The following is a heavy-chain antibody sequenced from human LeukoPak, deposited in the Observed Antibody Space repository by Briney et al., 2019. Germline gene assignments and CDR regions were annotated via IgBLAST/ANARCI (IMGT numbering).Heavy chain of an antibody. CDR3: ARGLIYSSSWHYYYYGMDV. J-gene: IGHJ6*02. Sequence: ASVKVSCKASGYTFTSYDINWVRQATGQGLEWVGWMNPNSGNTGYAQKFQGRVTMTRNTSISTAYMELSSLRSEDTAVYYCARGLIYSSSWHYYYYGMDVWGQGTTVTVSS. D-gene: IGHD6-13*01. CDR1: GYTFTSYD. CDR2: MNPNSGNT. V-gene: IGHV1-8*01.